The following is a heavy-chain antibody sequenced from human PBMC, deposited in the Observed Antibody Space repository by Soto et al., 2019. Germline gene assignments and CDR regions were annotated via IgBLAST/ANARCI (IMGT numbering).Heavy chain of an antibody. D-gene: IGHD3-22*01. J-gene: IGHJ4*02. V-gene: IGHV3-30*03. Sequence: QVQLVESGVGVVQPGRSLRLSCAASGFTFSSYGMHWVRQAPGKGLEWVAVISYDGSNKYYADSVKGRFTISRDNSKNTLYLQMNSLRAEDTAVYYCARTGSPSYYYDSSGYYQFDYWGQGTLVTVSS. CDR3: ARTGSPSYYYDSSGYYQFDY. CDR2: ISYDGSNK. CDR1: GFTFSSYG.